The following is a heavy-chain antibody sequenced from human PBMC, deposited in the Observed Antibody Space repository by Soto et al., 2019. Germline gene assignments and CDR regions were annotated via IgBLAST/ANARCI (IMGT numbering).Heavy chain of an antibody. D-gene: IGHD6-13*01. Sequence: QVQLVESGGGVVQPGRSLRLSCAASGFTFSSYGMHWVRQAPGKGLEWVAVISYDGSNKYYADSVKGRFTISRDNSKNTLYLQMNSLRAEDTDVYYCAKNSAYSNDYFDYWGQGTLVTVSS. CDR1: GFTFSSYG. J-gene: IGHJ4*02. CDR3: AKNSAYSNDYFDY. CDR2: ISYDGSNK. V-gene: IGHV3-30*18.